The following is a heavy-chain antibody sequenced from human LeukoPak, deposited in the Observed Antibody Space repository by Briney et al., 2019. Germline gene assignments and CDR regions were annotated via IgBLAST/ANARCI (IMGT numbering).Heavy chain of an antibody. Sequence: GGSLKLSCAASGFTFSSYAMSWVRQAPGKGLEWVSSISGSGTNTDYADSVKGRFISSRDNTKNSLYLQMNSLRAEDTAIYYCARDLRIVSGSYLDYWGQGTLVTVSS. J-gene: IGHJ4*02. CDR3: ARDLRIVSGSYLDY. CDR1: GFTFSSYA. D-gene: IGHD1-26*01. V-gene: IGHV3-21*01. CDR2: ISGSGTNT.